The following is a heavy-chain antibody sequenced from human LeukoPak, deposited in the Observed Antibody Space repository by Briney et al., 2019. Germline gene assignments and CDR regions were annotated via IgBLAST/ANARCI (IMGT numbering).Heavy chain of an antibody. J-gene: IGHJ6*02. V-gene: IGHV1-18*01. D-gene: IGHD3-9*01. Sequence: GASVKVSCKASGYTFTSYGISWVRQAPGQGLEWMGWISAYNGNTNYAQKLQGRVTMTTDTSTSTAYMELRSLRSDDTAVYYCAREESYYDILTGSHGMDVWGQGTTATVSS. CDR2: ISAYNGNT. CDR3: AREESYYDILTGSHGMDV. CDR1: GYTFTSYG.